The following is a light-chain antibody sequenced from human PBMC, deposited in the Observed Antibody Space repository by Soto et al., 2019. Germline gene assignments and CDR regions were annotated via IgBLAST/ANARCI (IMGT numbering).Light chain of an antibody. CDR2: EDS. CDR3: QVWDSSSDHYV. CDR1: NIGSKS. Sequence: SYELTQPPSVSVAPGQTARITCGGNNIGSKSVHWYLQKPGQAPVLVVYEDSDRPSGIPERFSGSNSGNTATLTISRVEAGDEADYYCQVWDSSSDHYVFATGTKVTVL. V-gene: IGLV3-21*02. J-gene: IGLJ1*01.